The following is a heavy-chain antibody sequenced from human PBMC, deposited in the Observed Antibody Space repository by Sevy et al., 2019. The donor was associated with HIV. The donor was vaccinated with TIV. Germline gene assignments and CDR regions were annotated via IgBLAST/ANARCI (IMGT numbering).Heavy chain of an antibody. CDR2: ITGGGDST. J-gene: IGHJ4*02. CDR3: AAGDTSMATDLDY. D-gene: IGHD5-18*01. Sequence: GGSLRLSCAASGFTVSTYAINWVRQAPGEALEWVSAITGGGDSTYYADSVKGRFTISRDNSKNVVYLQMNSLRAEDTAVYYCAAGDTSMATDLDYWGQGTLVTVSS. CDR1: GFTVSTYA. V-gene: IGHV3-23*01.